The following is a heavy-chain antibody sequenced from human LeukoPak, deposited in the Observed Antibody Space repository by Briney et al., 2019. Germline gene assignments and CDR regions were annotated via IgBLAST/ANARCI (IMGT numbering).Heavy chain of an antibody. D-gene: IGHD4/OR15-4a*01. CDR3: ARRAGAYSHPYDY. CDR2: IYSDNT. J-gene: IGHJ4*02. V-gene: IGHV3-53*01. CDR1: GFTFSNAW. Sequence: GGSLRLSCAASGFTFSNAWMSWVRQAPGKGLEWVPFIYSDNTHYSDSVKGRFTISRDNSRNTLYLQMNSLRAEDTAVYYCARRAGAYSHPYDYWGQGTLVTVSS.